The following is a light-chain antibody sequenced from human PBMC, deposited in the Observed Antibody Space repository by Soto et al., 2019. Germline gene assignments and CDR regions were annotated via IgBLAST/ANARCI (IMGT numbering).Light chain of an antibody. J-gene: IGLJ2*01. CDR1: SSDVGGYNY. V-gene: IGLV2-14*01. CDR3: SSYTTSGTLL. Sequence: QSVLTQPASVSGSPGQSITISCTRTSSDVGGYNYVSWYQQHPGKVPKVMIFEVSNRPSGISHRFSGSKSGNTASLTISGLHAEDEADYYCSSYTTSGTLLFGGGTKLTVL. CDR2: EVS.